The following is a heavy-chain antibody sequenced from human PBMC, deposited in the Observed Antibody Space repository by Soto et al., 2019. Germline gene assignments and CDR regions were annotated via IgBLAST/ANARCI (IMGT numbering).Heavy chain of an antibody. J-gene: IGHJ4*02. D-gene: IGHD4-17*01. CDR2: AHQSGRT. Sequence: SETLSLTCAVSGVSISSSNWWNWVRQTPGKGLEWIGEAHQSGRTNYNPSLKSRVTISVDKSKNRFSLNLSSVTAADTAVYYCARSEATVLDSWGQGTLVTVSS. CDR1: GVSISSSNW. V-gene: IGHV4-4*02. CDR3: ARSEATVLDS.